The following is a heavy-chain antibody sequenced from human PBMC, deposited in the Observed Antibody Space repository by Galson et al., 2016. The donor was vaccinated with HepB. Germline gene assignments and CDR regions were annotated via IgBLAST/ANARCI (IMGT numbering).Heavy chain of an antibody. D-gene: IGHD2-2*01. V-gene: IGHV1-18*04. Sequence: SAKVPRKSSGYTFANCGVSWVRQAPGQGLEWMGWISAYNGNTHYGQKVQSRAPMTTDTSTSPAYMELRSLRSDDTAVYYCAREGSAGCSSTSCLVEMGGYYYFGMDVWGQGTTVTGAS. CDR3: AREGSAGCSSTSCLVEMGGYYYFGMDV. CDR1: GYTFANCG. J-gene: IGHJ6*02. CDR2: ISAYNGNT.